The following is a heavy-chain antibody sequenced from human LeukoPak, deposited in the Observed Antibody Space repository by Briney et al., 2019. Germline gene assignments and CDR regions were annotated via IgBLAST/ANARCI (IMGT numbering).Heavy chain of an antibody. CDR3: ARASVESGGAFDI. V-gene: IGHV4-34*01. Sequence: SETLSLTCAVYGGSFSGYYWSWIRQPPGKGLEWIGEINHSGSTNYNPSLKSRVTISVDKSKNQFSLKLSSVTAADTAVYYCARASVESGGAFDIWGQGTMVTVSS. CDR1: GGSFSGYY. CDR2: INHSGST. J-gene: IGHJ3*02. D-gene: IGHD2-15*01.